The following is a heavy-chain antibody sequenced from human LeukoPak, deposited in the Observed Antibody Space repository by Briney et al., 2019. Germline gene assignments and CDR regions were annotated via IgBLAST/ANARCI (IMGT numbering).Heavy chain of an antibody. J-gene: IGHJ5*02. D-gene: IGHD3-22*01. CDR3: ARSHYYDSSGYPNWFDP. CDR2: ISGSGRDS. Sequence: GGSLRLSCAASGFTFTSYAMSWVRQAPGKGLEWVSAISGSGRDSYYADSVKGRFTISRDNSKNTLYLQMNSLRAEDTAVYYCARSHYYDSSGYPNWFDPWGQGTLVTVSS. CDR1: GFTFTSYA. V-gene: IGHV3-23*01.